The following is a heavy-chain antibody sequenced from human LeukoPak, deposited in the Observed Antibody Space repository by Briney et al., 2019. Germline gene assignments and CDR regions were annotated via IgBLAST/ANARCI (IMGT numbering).Heavy chain of an antibody. V-gene: IGHV5-51*01. CDR2: IYPGDPDT. Sequence: GESLKISCKGSGYSFTNYWIGWVRQMPGRGLEWMGIIYPGDPDTRYSSSFQGQVTFSADKSISAAYLQWSSLKASDTAMYYCAKGGDNSAFLFYWGQGTMVTVSS. CDR1: GYSFTNYW. J-gene: IGHJ4*02. CDR3: AKGGDNSAFLFY. D-gene: IGHD3-16*01.